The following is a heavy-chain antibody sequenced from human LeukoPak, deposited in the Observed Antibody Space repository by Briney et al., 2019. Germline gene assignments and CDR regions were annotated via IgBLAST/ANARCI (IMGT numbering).Heavy chain of an antibody. Sequence: SETLSLTCAVYGGSFSGYYWSWIRQPPGKGLERIGEINHSGSTNYNPSLKSRVTISVDTSKNQFSLKLSSVTAADTAVYYCARGKQWLVRGFDYWGQGTLVTVSS. J-gene: IGHJ4*02. CDR3: ARGKQWLVRGFDY. V-gene: IGHV4-34*01. CDR1: GGSFSGYY. CDR2: INHSGST. D-gene: IGHD6-19*01.